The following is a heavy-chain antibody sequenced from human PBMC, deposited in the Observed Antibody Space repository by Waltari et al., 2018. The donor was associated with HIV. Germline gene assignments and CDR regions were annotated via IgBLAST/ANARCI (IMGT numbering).Heavy chain of an antibody. CDR2: RRWNSGSI. J-gene: IGHJ6*02. Sequence: EVQLVESGGGLVQPGRSLRLSCAASGFTFDDYAMHWVRQAPGKGLDGVAGRRWNSGSIGYADSVKGRFTIARDNAKNSLYLQMNSLRAEDTALYYCAKGHRRNYYYYGMDVWGQGTTVTVSS. V-gene: IGHV3-9*01. CDR1: GFTFDDYA. CDR3: AKGHRRNYYYYGMDV.